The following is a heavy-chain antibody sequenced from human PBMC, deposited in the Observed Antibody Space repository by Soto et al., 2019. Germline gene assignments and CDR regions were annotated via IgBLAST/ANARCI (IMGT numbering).Heavy chain of an antibody. D-gene: IGHD3-22*01. CDR2: ISSSGSTI. Sequence: GGSLRLSCAASGFTFSSYEMNWVRQAPGKGLEWVSYISSSGSTIYYADSVKGRFTISRDNAKNSLYLQMNSLRAEDTAVYYCARDQYYYDSSGCFDYWGQGTLVTVSS. CDR3: ARDQYYYDSSGCFDY. CDR1: GFTFSSYE. J-gene: IGHJ4*02. V-gene: IGHV3-48*03.